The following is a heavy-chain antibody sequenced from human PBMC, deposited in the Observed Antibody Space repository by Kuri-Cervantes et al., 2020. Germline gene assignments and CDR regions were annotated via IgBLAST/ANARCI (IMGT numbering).Heavy chain of an antibody. V-gene: IGHV4-34*01. CDR3: VRLGDFLGAY. J-gene: IGHJ4*02. CDR1: GGSFSGYY. D-gene: IGHD2-21*02. CDR2: INHSGST. Sequence: GSLRLSCAVYGGSFSGYYWNWIRQPPGKGLEWIGEINHSGSTNYNPSLKSRVTISVDTSKNQFSLKLSSVTAADTAVYYCVRLGDFLGAYWGQGTLVTVSS.